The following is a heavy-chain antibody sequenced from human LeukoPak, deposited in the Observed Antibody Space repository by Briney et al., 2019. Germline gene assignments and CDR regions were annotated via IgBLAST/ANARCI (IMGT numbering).Heavy chain of an antibody. J-gene: IGHJ3*02. D-gene: IGHD6-13*01. V-gene: IGHV3-9*01. Sequence: GGSLRLSCAASGFTFDDYAMHWVRQAPGKGLEWVSGISWNSGSIGYADSVKGRFTISRDNAKNSLYLQMNSLRAEDTALYYCAKSGQQLFQGAFDIWGQGTMVTVSS. CDR3: AKSGQQLFQGAFDI. CDR1: GFTFDDYA. CDR2: ISWNSGSI.